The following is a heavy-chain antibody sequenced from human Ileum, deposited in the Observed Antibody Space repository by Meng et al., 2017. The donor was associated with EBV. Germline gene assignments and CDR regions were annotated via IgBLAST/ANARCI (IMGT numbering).Heavy chain of an antibody. D-gene: IGHD4-17*01. CDR1: GLALVSYW. Sequence: VHVVEARGPLVWTGWALGLSFAALGLALVSYWMHWGRQAPGKGLGWVSRINSDGSNTNYADSVKGRFTISRDNAKNTLYLQMNSLRAEDTAMYYCAISITVTTDYWGQGTLVTVSS. CDR2: INSDGSNT. J-gene: IGHJ4*02. V-gene: IGHV3-74*01. CDR3: AISITVTTDY.